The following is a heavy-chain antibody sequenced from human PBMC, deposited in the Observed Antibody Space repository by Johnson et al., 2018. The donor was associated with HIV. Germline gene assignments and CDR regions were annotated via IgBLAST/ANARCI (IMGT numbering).Heavy chain of an antibody. Sequence: QVQLVESGGGVVQPGRSLRLSCAASGFTFSNYGMAWVRQAPGKGLEWVTVISFSGVKKYYADSVKGRFTISRDNSKNTLYLQMNSLRAEDTAVYYCAKIMSKWSVDDDAFDIWGQGTMVTVSS. CDR2: ISFSGVKK. V-gene: IGHV3-30*18. CDR3: AKIMSKWSVDDDAFDI. J-gene: IGHJ3*02. D-gene: IGHD2-15*01. CDR1: GFTFSNYG.